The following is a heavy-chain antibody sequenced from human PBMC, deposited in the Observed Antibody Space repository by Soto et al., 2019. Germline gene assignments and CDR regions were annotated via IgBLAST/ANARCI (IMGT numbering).Heavy chain of an antibody. CDR3: ARRRDYGDRFFDY. J-gene: IGHJ4*02. CDR2: IYYSGST. CDR1: GDSISTYQ. D-gene: IGHD4-17*01. V-gene: IGHV4-59*04. Sequence: PSETLSLTCTVSGDSISTYQWSWIRQPPGKGLEWIGYIYYSGSTYYNPSLKSRVTISVDTSKNQFSLKLRSVTAADTAVYYCARRRDYGDRFFDYWGQGTLVTVSS.